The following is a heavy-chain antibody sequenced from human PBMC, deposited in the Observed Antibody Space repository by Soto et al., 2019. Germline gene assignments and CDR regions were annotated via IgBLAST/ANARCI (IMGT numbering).Heavy chain of an antibody. CDR3: ARHPERIAEIGWFAP. D-gene: IGHD6-13*01. J-gene: IGHJ5*02. CDR2: ISSSSSTI. CDR1: GFTFSSYS. Sequence: EVQLVESGGGLVQPGGSLRLSCAASGFTFSSYSMNWVRQAPGKGLEWVSYISSSSSTIYYADSVKGRFTISRDNAKNSLYLPMNLLRAEDTAVYYCARHPERIAEIGWFAPWGQGTLVTVSS. V-gene: IGHV3-48*01.